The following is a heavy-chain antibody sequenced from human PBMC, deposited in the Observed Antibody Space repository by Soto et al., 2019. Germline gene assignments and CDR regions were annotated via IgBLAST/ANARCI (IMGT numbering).Heavy chain of an antibody. Sequence: PSETLSLTCTVSCNSIISTDFYWGWFRQPPGKGLEWIGSIFYLGSSYYNPSFKSRVTMSVDTSKNQFSLRLRSVTAADTALYFCARHSLALRKNNWFDPWGQGIMVTVFS. CDR3: ARHSLALRKNNWFDP. J-gene: IGHJ5*02. CDR2: IFYLGSS. V-gene: IGHV4-39*01. D-gene: IGHD3-3*02. CDR1: CNSIISTDFY.